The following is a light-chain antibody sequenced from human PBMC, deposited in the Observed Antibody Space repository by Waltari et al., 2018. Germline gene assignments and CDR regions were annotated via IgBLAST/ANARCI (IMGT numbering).Light chain of an antibody. CDR1: SGPVSISHY. CDR3: VLYMGSDIL. Sequence: QTVVTQEPSFSVSPGGIVTLTCILSSGPVSISHYPSLYQQTPGQPPLALIYSTNPLSFWVADRFSGCILGNKASVTFTGAQADDGCDYYCVLYMGSDILFGGGTKLSVL. V-gene: IGLV8-61*01. CDR2: STN. J-gene: IGLJ3*02.